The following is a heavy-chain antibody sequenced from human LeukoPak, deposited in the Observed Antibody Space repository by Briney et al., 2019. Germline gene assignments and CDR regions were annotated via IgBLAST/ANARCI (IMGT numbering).Heavy chain of an antibody. J-gene: IGHJ6*03. D-gene: IGHD3-22*01. CDR2: ISGSGGST. V-gene: IGHV3-23*01. CDR1: GFTFSSYA. CDR3: AKPGHYDSSGYYYYYYYMDV. Sequence: GGSLRLSCAASGFTFSSYAMSWVRQAPGKGLEWVSAISGSGGSTYYADSVKGRFTISRDNSKNTLYLQMNRLRAEDTAVYYCAKPGHYDSSGYYYYYYYMDVWGKGTTVTVSS.